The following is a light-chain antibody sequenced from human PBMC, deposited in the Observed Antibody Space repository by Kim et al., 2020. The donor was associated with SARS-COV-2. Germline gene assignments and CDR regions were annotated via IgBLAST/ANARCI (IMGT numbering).Light chain of an antibody. CDR1: SSDFGTYNY. Sequence: QSALTQPPSASGSPGQSVAISCSGTSSDFGTYNYVSWYQQHPGKAPKLIIYEVSKRPSGVPDRFSGSKSGNTASLTVSGLQAEDEADYYCTSHPGNNYVFGTGTKVTVL. CDR2: EVS. CDR3: TSHPGNNYV. V-gene: IGLV2-8*01. J-gene: IGLJ1*01.